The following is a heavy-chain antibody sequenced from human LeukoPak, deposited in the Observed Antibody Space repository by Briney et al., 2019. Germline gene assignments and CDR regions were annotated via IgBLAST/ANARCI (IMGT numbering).Heavy chain of an antibody. CDR1: VYTFTRYY. CDR3: AGVRGGATNYHPNYFDY. D-gene: IGHD5-12*01. Sequence: AEPVSCQPSVYTFTRYYMLWLRQAPPHGLEWMGIINPSGGTTSYAQKSQGRVTMTRDTSTSTVYMERSSLRSEDTAGYYCAGVRGGATNYHPNYFDYWGQGTLVTVSS. V-gene: IGHV1-46*01. J-gene: IGHJ4*02. CDR2: INPSGGTT.